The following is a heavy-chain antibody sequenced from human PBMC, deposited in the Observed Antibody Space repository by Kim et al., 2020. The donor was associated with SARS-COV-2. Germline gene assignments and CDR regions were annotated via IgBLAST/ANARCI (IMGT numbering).Heavy chain of an antibody. CDR3: ARDRSGVVVPAASH. J-gene: IGHJ4*02. D-gene: IGHD2-2*01. V-gene: IGHV3-21*01. Sequence: ADSVKGRFTISRDNAKNSLYLQMNSLRAEDTAVYYCARDRSGVVVPAASHWGQGTLVTVSS.